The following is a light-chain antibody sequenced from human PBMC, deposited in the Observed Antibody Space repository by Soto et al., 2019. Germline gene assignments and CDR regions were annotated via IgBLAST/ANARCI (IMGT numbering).Light chain of an antibody. CDR1: SSNIGSNY. CDR2: RNN. Sequence: QAVATQPPSASGTPGQRVTISCSGSSSNIGSNYVYWYQQLPGTAPKLLIYRNNQRPSGVPDRFSGSKSGTSASLAISGLRSEDEADYYCAAWDDSLSGWVFGGGTKVTVL. V-gene: IGLV1-47*01. CDR3: AAWDDSLSGWV. J-gene: IGLJ3*02.